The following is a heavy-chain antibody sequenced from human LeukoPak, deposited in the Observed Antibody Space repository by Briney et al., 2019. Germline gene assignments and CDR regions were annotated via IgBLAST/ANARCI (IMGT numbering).Heavy chain of an antibody. J-gene: IGHJ4*02. CDR2: ISTSSSYI. V-gene: IGHV3-21*01. Sequence: GSLRLSCAASGFTFSTYSMNWVRQAPGKGLEWVSSISTSSSYIYYADSVKGRFTISRDNAKNSLYLQMNSLRVEDTAVYYCARDQEGPQGGANSFAYWGQGTLVTVSS. CDR1: GFTFSTYS. D-gene: IGHD2-15*01. CDR3: ARDQEGPQGGANSFAY.